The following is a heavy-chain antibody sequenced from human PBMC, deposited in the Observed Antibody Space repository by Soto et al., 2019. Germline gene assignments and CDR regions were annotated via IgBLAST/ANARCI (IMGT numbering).Heavy chain of an antibody. D-gene: IGHD1-26*01. CDR3: ARSGSVPYYYYGLDV. J-gene: IGHJ6*02. CDR2: ISTYNGDA. CDR1: GYTFSRSG. V-gene: IGHV1-18*01. Sequence: QVQLVQSGAEVRKPGASVKVSCKTSGYTFSRSGISWVRQAPGQGLEWMGWISTYNGDANYAQKIQGRVTMTTDTSTSTAFMELGSLTSDVTAVYYCARSGSVPYYYYGLDVWGQGTTVTVSS.